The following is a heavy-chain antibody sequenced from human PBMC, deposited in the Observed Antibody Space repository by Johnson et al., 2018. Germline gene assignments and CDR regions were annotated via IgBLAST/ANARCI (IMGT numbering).Heavy chain of an antibody. Sequence: QVQLQESGPGLVKPSETLSLTCTFSGGSLNNYYLTWIRQPPGKGLEWIGYMFYSGSTNDNPSLKSRVTMSRDMPKNQFSLRLSSVTAADPAVYYFARGYYSTGYHEFFEQWGHGTLVTVSS. CDR3: ARGYYSTGYHEFFEQ. J-gene: IGHJ1*01. D-gene: IGHD3-22*01. CDR2: MFYSGST. V-gene: IGHV4-59*01. CDR1: GGSLNNYY.